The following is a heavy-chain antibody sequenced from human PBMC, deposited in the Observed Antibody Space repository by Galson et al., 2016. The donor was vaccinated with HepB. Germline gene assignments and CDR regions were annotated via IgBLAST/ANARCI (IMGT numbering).Heavy chain of an antibody. CDR2: NSGSGGDT. Sequence: SLRLSCAASGFTFSSYAMSWVRQAPWKGLEWVSGNSGSGGDTYYADSVKGPFTISRENSRTTLYLQMNSLRAEDTAVYYCAKFSHSDPPHFDYWGQGTLVTVSS. CDR3: AKFSHSDPPHFDY. V-gene: IGHV3-23*01. J-gene: IGHJ4*02. CDR1: GFTFSSYA.